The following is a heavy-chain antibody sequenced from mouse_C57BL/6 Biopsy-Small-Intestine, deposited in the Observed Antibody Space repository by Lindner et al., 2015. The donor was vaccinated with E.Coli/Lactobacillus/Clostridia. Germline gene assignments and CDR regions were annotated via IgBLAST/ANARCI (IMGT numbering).Heavy chain of an antibody. V-gene: IGHV1-39*01. J-gene: IGHJ2*01. D-gene: IGHD1-1*01. CDR1: GYSFTDYN. Sequence: VQLQESGPELVEPGASVKISCKASGYSFTDYNMNWVKQSNGKSLEWIGVINPNYGTTAYNQKFKDKATLTVDQSSRTAYMQLNSLTSEDSAVYYCARSSSTVGYYFDYWGQGTTLTVSS. CDR3: ARSSSTVGYYFDY. CDR2: INPNYGTT.